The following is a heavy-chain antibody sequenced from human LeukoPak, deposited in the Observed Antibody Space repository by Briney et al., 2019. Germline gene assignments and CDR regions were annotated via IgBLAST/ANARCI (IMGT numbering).Heavy chain of an antibody. D-gene: IGHD1-1*01. J-gene: IGHJ6*04. CDR3: ARGRDNRLVPQYGMDV. V-gene: IGHV4-34*01. CDR1: GGSFSGYY. Sequence: SETLSLTCAVYGGSFSGYYWSWIRQPPGKGLEWNGEINHSGSTNYNPSLKSRVTISVDTSKNQFSLKLSSVTAADTAVYYCARGRDNRLVPQYGMDVWGKGTTVTVSS. CDR2: INHSGST.